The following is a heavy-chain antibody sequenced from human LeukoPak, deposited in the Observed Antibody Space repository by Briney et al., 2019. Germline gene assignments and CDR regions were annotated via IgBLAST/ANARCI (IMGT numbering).Heavy chain of an antibody. CDR3: ARGNGDYVVS. Sequence: PSGTLSLTCTVSGGSISGYYWSWIRQPPGKGLEWIGYISYSGSTDYNPSLKSRLTISVDTSKNQFSLKLGSVTAADTAIYYCARGNGDYVVSWGQGTLVTVSS. CDR1: GGSISGYY. V-gene: IGHV4-59*01. D-gene: IGHD2-8*02. CDR2: ISYSGST. J-gene: IGHJ5*02.